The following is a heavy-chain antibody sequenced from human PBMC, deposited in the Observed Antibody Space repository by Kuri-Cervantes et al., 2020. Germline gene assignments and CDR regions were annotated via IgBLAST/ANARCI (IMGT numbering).Heavy chain of an antibody. CDR1: GGTFSSYA. CDR2: IIPIFGTA. Sequence: VKVSCKASGGTFSSYAISWVRQAPGQGLEWMGGIIPIFGTANYAQKFQGRVTITADESTSTAYMELSSLRSEDTAVYYCARDGQDCSGGSCYSPGDYWGQGTLVTVSS. J-gene: IGHJ4*02. CDR3: ARDGQDCSGGSCYSPGDY. V-gene: IGHV1-69*13. D-gene: IGHD2-15*01.